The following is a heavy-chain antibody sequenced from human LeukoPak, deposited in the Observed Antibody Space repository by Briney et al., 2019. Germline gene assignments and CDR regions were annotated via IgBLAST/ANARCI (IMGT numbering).Heavy chain of an antibody. V-gene: IGHV1-2*02. CDR1: GYTFTGYC. J-gene: IGHJ4*02. Sequence: ASVKVSCKASGYTFTGYCMHWVRQAPGQGLEWMGWINPNSGGTNYAQKFQGRVTMTSDTSISTAYMELSRLRSDDTAVYYCARERITMVRGPYDYWGQGTLVTVSS. D-gene: IGHD3-10*01. CDR2: INPNSGGT. CDR3: ARERITMVRGPYDY.